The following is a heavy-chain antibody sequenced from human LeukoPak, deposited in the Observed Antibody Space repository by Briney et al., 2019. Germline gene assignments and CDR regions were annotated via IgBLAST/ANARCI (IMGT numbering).Heavy chain of an antibody. D-gene: IGHD2-15*01. Sequence: GASVKVSCKASGGTFSSYAISWVRQAPGQGLEWMGWISAYNGNTNYAQKLQGRVTMTTDTSTSTAYMELRSLRSDDTAVYYCAREGYCSGGSCYLGYYYYGMDVWGQGTTVTVSS. CDR3: AREGYCSGGSCYLGYYYYGMDV. CDR1: GGTFSSYA. V-gene: IGHV1-18*01. CDR2: ISAYNGNT. J-gene: IGHJ6*02.